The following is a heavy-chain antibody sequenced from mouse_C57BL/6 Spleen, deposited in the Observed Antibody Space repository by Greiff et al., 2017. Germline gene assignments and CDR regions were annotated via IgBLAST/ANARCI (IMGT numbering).Heavy chain of an antibody. CDR3: TLYSNLYYYARDY. Sequence: QVQLQQSGAELVRPGASVTLSCKASGYTFTDYEMHWVKQTPVHGLEWIGAIDPATGGTAYNQKFKGKAILTADKSSSTAYMELRSLTSEDSAVYYCTLYSNLYYYARDYWGQGTTVTVSS. V-gene: IGHV1-15*01. CDR2: IDPATGGT. J-gene: IGHJ4*01. CDR1: GYTFTDYE. D-gene: IGHD2-5*01.